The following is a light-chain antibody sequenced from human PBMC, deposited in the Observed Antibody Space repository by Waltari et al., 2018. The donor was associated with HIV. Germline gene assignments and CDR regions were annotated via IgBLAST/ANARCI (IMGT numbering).Light chain of an antibody. CDR2: MSD. J-gene: IGLJ2*01. V-gene: IGLV1-47*01. CDR1: SPNIGSNY. Sequence: QSVLTQPPSASGPPGQRVTISCSGSSPNIGSNYVYWYQQLPGTAPKLLIYMSDRRPSGVPDRFSESKSGTSASLAISGLRSEDEAEYYCAAWDDSLSATVFGGGTKLTVL. CDR3: AAWDDSLSATV.